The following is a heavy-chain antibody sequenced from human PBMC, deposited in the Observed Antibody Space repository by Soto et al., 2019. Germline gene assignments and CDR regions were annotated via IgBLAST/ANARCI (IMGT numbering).Heavy chain of an antibody. D-gene: IGHD3-22*01. V-gene: IGHV1-58*02. J-gene: IGHJ4*02. CDR2: IVVGSGNT. CDR3: AKDTYYYSSSGYYVFDS. CDR1: GFTFTSSA. Sequence: SVKVSCKASGFTFTSSAMQWVRQARGQRLEWIGWIVVGSGNTNYAQKFQERVTITRDMSTSTAYMELSSLRSEDTAVYYCAKDTYYYSSSGYYVFDSWGQGTLVTVSS.